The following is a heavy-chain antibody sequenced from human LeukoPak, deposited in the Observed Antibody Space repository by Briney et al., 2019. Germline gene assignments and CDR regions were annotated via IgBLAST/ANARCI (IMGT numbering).Heavy chain of an antibody. D-gene: IGHD2-8*01. CDR3: ARRGVSFDY. Sequence: GGSLRLSCAASGFTFSSHEINWVRQAPGKGLEWVSYISSSGSTIYYADSVKGRFTISRDNAKNSLYLQMNSLRAEDTAVYYCARRGVSFDYWGRGTLVAVSS. V-gene: IGHV3-48*03. CDR2: ISSSGSTI. CDR1: GFTFSSHE. J-gene: IGHJ4*02.